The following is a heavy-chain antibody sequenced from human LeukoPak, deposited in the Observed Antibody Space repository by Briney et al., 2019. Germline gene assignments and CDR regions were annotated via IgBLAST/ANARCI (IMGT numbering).Heavy chain of an antibody. J-gene: IGHJ4*02. CDR1: GDSISTYH. D-gene: IGHD5-18*01. Sequence: LETVSLTCSVSGDSISTYHWNWIRKPPGKGLEWIGYMQSTGNSKYNPSLRSRVTMFVDTSKNQVALILSSVTAADTAVYYCARDKRHSYGRYFDHWGQGALVTVSS. V-gene: IGHV4-59*01. CDR2: MQSTGNS. CDR3: ARDKRHSYGRYFDH.